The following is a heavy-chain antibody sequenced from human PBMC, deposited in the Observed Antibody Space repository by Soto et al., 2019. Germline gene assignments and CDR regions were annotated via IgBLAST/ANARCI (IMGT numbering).Heavy chain of an antibody. J-gene: IGHJ4*02. CDR3: ARNLGGPDY. D-gene: IGHD3-16*01. V-gene: IGHV3-74*03. CDR2: LSSDGFGA. Sequence: PGGSLSLSCAASGFSLSPYWMHWVRQVPGRGLEWVARLSSDGFGAAYADSVKGRFFISRDIARNTLSLQINRLRADDTAVYYCARNLGGPDYWGRGTSVTVSS. CDR1: GFSLSPYW.